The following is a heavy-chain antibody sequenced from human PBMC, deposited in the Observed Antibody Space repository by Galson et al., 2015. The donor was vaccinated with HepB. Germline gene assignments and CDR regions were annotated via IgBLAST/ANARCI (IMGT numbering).Heavy chain of an antibody. D-gene: IGHD2-21*02. V-gene: IGHV3-15*01. CDR1: GFTFSNAW. J-gene: IGHJ4*02. CDR2: IKSKTDGGTT. CDR3: TTLQYCGGDCYSEY. Sequence: SLRLSCAASGFTFSNAWMSWVRQAPGKGLEWVGRIKSKTDGGTTDYAAPVKGRFTISRDDSKNTQYLQMNSLKTEDTAVYYCTTLQYCGGDCYSEYWGQGTLVTVSS.